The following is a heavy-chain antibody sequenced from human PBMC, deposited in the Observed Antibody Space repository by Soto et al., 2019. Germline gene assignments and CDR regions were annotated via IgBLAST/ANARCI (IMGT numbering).Heavy chain of an antibody. J-gene: IGHJ4*02. CDR1: GGSISNYY. CDR3: TRVANYGLFDY. V-gene: IGHV4-59*01. D-gene: IGHD3-10*01. CDR2: IYYSGNT. Sequence: SETLSLTCTVSGGSISNYYWTWIRQSPGKGLEWIGYIYYSGNTNYNPSLKSRVTISVDTSKNQFSLNLTSVTAADTAVYYCTRVANYGLFDYWGQGTLVTVSS.